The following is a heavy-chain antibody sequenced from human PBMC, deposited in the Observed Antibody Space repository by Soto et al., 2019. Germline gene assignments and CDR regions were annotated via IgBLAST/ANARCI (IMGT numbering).Heavy chain of an antibody. J-gene: IGHJ6*02. Sequence: LSLTCTVSGGSISSYYWNWIRQPPGRGLGWIGYIYSSGNTNYNPSLKSRVTISVDTSKNQFSLKLRSVTAADTAVYYCAREPVAAAGLYYYYGMDVWGQGTTVTVSS. CDR3: AREPVAAAGLYYYYGMDV. V-gene: IGHV4-59*01. CDR1: GGSISSYY. D-gene: IGHD6-13*01. CDR2: IYSSGNT.